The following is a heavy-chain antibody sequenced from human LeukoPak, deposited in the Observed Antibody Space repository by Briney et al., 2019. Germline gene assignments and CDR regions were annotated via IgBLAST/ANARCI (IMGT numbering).Heavy chain of an antibody. Sequence: GGSLRLSCAASGFTFSSYAMHWVRQAPGKGLEWVAVISYDGSNKYYADSVKGRFTISRDNSKNTLYLQMNSLRAEDTAVYYCARAEGFLEWLSYFDYWGQGTLVTVSS. CDR2: ISYDGSNK. D-gene: IGHD3-3*01. V-gene: IGHV3-30*04. J-gene: IGHJ4*02. CDR3: ARAEGFLEWLSYFDY. CDR1: GFTFSSYA.